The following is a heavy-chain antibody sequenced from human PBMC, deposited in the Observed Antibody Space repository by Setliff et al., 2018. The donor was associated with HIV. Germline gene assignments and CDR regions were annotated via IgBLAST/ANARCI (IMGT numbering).Heavy chain of an antibody. CDR2: IIPIFGTA. CDR1: GGTLSNYA. V-gene: IGHV1-69*13. D-gene: IGHD5-12*01. J-gene: IGHJ6*03. Sequence: SVKVSCKASGGTLSNYAISWVRQAPGQGLEWMGGIIPIFGTAKYAQKFQGRLTITADESTSTAYMELSSLRSEDTAVYYCARLREMATINYYYNYIDVWGKGTMVTVSS. CDR3: ARLREMATINYYYNYIDV.